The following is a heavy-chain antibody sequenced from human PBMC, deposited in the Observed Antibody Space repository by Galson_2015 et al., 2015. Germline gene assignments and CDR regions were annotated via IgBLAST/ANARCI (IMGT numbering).Heavy chain of an antibody. D-gene: IGHD3-22*01. CDR1: GYTFTSYA. CDR2: INTNTGNP. Sequence: SVKVSCKASGYTFTSYAMNWVRQAPGQGLERMGWINTNTGNPTYAQGFTGRFVFSLDTSVSTAYLQISSLKAEDTAVYYCARVTQYDDSSGYSPNDAFDIWGQGTMVTVSS. CDR3: ARVTQYDDSSGYSPNDAFDI. J-gene: IGHJ3*02. V-gene: IGHV7-4-1*02.